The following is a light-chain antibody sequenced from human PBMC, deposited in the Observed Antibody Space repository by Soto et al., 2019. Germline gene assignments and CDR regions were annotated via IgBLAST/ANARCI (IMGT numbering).Light chain of an antibody. CDR3: QQYNSYPCT. CDR1: QSVSSIN. CDR2: GAS. Sequence: EIVLTQSPGTLSLSPGERATLSCRASQSVSSINLAWYQQKPGQAPKLLIYGASSRDTGIPDRFSGSGSGTEFTLTISSLEPDDFATYYCQQYNSYPCTFGHGTKVDIK. J-gene: IGKJ1*01. V-gene: IGKV3-20*01.